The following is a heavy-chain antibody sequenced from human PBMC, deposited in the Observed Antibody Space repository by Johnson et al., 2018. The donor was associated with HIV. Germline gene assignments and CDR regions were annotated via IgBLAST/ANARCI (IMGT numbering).Heavy chain of an antibody. CDR2: ISYDGSNK. V-gene: IGHV3-30*04. Sequence: QVQLVESGGGVVQPGRSLRLSCAASGFTFSNYAIHWVRQAPGKGLEWVAVISYDGSNKYYADSVKGRFTISRDNSKNTLYLQMNSLRTEDTALYYCAKDTSGSYPYAFFDIWGQGTMVTVSS. D-gene: IGHD1-26*01. CDR1: GFTFSNYA. J-gene: IGHJ3*02. CDR3: AKDTSGSYPYAFFDI.